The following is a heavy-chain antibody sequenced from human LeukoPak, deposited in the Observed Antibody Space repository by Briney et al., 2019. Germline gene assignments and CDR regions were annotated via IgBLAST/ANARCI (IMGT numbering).Heavy chain of an antibody. CDR2: IKEDGSEK. CDR1: GFTLSNYW. V-gene: IGHV3-7*04. D-gene: IGHD3-3*02. Sequence: GGSLRLSCAASGFTLSNYWMSWVRQAPGKGLDWVANIKEDGSEKYYVDSVKCRFTISRDNAKNSLYLQMNSLRAEDTAIYYCARDSQHLNFDYWGQGTLVTVSS. J-gene: IGHJ4*02. CDR3: ARDSQHLNFDY.